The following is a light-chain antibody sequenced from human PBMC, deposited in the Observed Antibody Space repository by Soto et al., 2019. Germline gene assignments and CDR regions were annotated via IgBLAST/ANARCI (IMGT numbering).Light chain of an antibody. CDR2: DVT. CDR1: SSDVCGYNY. Sequence: QSVLTQPASVSGSPGQSITISCTGTSSDVCGYNYVSWYQHHPGKAHKLIIYDVTNRPSGVSNPFSGSKSGNTASLTISGLQPEDEADYYCSSYTTSNTRQIVFGTGTKVTVL. V-gene: IGLV2-14*03. CDR3: SSYTTSNTRQIV. J-gene: IGLJ1*01.